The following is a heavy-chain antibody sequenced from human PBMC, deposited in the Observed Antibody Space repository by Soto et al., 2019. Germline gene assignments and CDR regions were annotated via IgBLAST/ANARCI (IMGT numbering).Heavy chain of an antibody. Sequence: GGSLRLSCAASGFTFSSYSMNWVRQAPGKGLEWVSYISSSSSTIYYADSVKGRFAISRDNAKNSLYLQMNSLRDEDTAVYYCAREEQLHLYYYYGMDVWGQGTTVTVSS. CDR1: GFTFSSYS. CDR2: ISSSSSTI. J-gene: IGHJ6*02. D-gene: IGHD6-6*01. CDR3: AREEQLHLYYYYGMDV. V-gene: IGHV3-48*02.